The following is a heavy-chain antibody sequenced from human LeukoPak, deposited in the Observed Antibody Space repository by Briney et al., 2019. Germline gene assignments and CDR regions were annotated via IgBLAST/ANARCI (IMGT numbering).Heavy chain of an antibody. V-gene: IGHV4-34*01. CDR2: INHSGST. D-gene: IGHD6-19*01. CDR3: ARGGRGSSGWYAVWYFDP. J-gene: IGHJ2*01. CDR1: GGSFSGYY. Sequence: SETLSLTCAVYGGSFSGYYWSWILHPPGKGLVWIGEINHSGSTNYNPSLKSRVTISVDTSKNQFSLKLSSVTAADTAVYYCARGGRGSSGWYAVWYFDPWGRGTLVTVSS.